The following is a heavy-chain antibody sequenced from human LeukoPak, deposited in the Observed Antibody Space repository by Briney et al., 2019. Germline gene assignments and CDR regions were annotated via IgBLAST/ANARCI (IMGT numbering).Heavy chain of an antibody. D-gene: IGHD2-15*01. J-gene: IGHJ4*02. Sequence: ASVKVSCKTSGYSFTNYLIHWMRQAPGQGLQWMGWINTATTETKYSQNFQGRVTISRDTSATTADMELSSLRSEDTAVYFCARDSGPFDYWGQGTQVTVSS. V-gene: IGHV1-3*04. CDR3: ARDSGPFDY. CDR2: INTATTET. CDR1: GYSFTNYL.